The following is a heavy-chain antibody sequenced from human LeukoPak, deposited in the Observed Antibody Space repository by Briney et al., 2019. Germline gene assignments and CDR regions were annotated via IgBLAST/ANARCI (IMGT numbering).Heavy chain of an antibody. CDR1: GSSVSTINSY. CDR3: ARLRKGRYFDYFFEY. CDR2: VYYSGRT. J-gene: IGHJ4*02. D-gene: IGHD3-9*01. Sequence: SETLSLTCTVSGSSVSTINSYWGWIRQPPGKGLEWIGNVYYSGRTNYSPSLKSRVTMSVDTSKNRFSLKMTSVTAADTAVYFCARLRKGRYFDYFFEYWGQGTLVTVSS. V-gene: IGHV4-39*02.